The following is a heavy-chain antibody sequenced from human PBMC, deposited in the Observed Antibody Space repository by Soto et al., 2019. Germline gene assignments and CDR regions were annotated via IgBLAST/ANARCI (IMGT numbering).Heavy chain of an antibody. V-gene: IGHV3-9*01. J-gene: IGHJ4*02. CDR1: GFTFDDYV. Sequence: EVQLVESGGGLVQPGRSLRLSCAASGFTFDDYVIHWVRQAPGKGLEWVSGISWNSGSVCYAASVKGRFTVSRDNAKKSLYLQMNSLRADDTALYYCAKGDCSSITCCYFDYWGQGNLFTVSS. D-gene: IGHD2-2*01. CDR3: AKGDCSSITCCYFDY. CDR2: ISWNSGSV.